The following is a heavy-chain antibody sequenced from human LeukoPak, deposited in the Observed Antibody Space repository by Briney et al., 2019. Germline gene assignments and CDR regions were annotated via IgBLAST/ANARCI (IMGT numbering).Heavy chain of an antibody. D-gene: IGHD1-26*01. CDR3: ARNIYSGSFPD. CDR2: IHYSGST. CDR1: GGSISSYY. J-gene: IGHJ4*02. V-gene: IGHV4-59*08. Sequence: SETLSLTCTVSGGSISSYYWSWIRQPPGKELEWIGYIHYSGSTNYNPSLKSRVTMSVDTSKNQFSLQLNSVTPDDTAVYYCARNIYSGSFPDWGQGTLVTVSS.